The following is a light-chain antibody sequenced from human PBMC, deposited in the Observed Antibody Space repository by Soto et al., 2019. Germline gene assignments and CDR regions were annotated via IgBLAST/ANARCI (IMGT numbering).Light chain of an antibody. J-gene: IGKJ2*01. CDR2: WAS. Sequence: DVVMTQSPDSLAVSLGERATINCKSSQSVLHSSNNKNYLAWYQQKPGQPPKLLIFWASTRESGVPDRFSGSGSGTDFTLTISSLQAEDVAVYYCQQYYSTPYTFGQGTKLDIK. CDR1: QSVLHSSNNKNY. CDR3: QQYYSTPYT. V-gene: IGKV4-1*01.